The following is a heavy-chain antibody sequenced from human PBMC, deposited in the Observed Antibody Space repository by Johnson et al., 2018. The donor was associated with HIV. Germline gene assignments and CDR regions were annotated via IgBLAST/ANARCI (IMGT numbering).Heavy chain of an antibody. CDR1: GFTFSNFA. J-gene: IGHJ3*02. CDR2: ISYDGSNK. D-gene: IGHD6-25*01. V-gene: IGHV3-30*04. CDR3: AKEAADDAFDI. Sequence: QVQLVESGGGVVQPGRSLRLSCAASGFTFSNFAMHWVRQAPGKGLEWVVVISYDGSNKYFADSVKGRFTISRDNSKNSLYLQMNSLRAEDTAVYYCAKEAADDAFDIWGQGTMVTVSS.